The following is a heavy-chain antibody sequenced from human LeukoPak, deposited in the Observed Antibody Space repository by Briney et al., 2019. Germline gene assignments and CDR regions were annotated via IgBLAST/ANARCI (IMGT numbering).Heavy chain of an antibody. D-gene: IGHD3-10*01. Sequence: GGSLRLSCAASGFTFSSYTMSWVRQAPGKGLEWVSAINTGDGTTYADSVKGRFTISRDNSQNTLYLQMNSLRADDTAVYYCAKPHPGTHGPFEIWGQGTLVTVSS. J-gene: IGHJ3*02. CDR1: GFTFSSYT. V-gene: IGHV3-23*01. CDR3: AKPHPGTHGPFEI. CDR2: INTGDGT.